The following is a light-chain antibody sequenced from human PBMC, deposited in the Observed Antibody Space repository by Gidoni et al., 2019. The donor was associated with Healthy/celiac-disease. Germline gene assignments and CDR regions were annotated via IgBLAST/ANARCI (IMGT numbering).Light chain of an antibody. CDR3: QQRSIPIT. CDR2: DAS. J-gene: IGKJ5*01. V-gene: IGKV3-11*01. CDR1: QSVSSY. Sequence: EIVLTQSPATLSLSPGERATLSCRASQSVSSYLAWYQQKPGQAPRLLSYDASNRATGIPARFSGIVSGTDFTLTISSLEPEDFAVYYCQQRSIPITFGQGTRLEIK.